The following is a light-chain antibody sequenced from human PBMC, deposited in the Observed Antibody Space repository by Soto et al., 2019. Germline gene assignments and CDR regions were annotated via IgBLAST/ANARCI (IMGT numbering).Light chain of an antibody. CDR2: LNSDGSH. J-gene: IGLJ2*01. CDR1: SGYSSYA. V-gene: IGLV4-69*01. CDR3: QTWVVTDNVV. Sequence: QLVLTQSPSASASLGASVKVTCTLSSGYSSYAIAWHQQQPEKGPQYLMKLNSDGSHSKGDGIPDRFSGSSSGAERYLTISSLQSEDEADYYCQTWVVTDNVVFGGGTKLTVL.